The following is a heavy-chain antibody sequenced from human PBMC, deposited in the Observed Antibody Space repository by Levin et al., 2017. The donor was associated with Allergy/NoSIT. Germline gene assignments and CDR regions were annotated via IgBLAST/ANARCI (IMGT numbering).Heavy chain of an antibody. V-gene: IGHV5-51*01. D-gene: IGHD3-9*01. J-gene: IGHJ4*02. CDR1: GYSFSSYW. CDR2: IYPGDSET. CDR3: ASTHIKTGSNNFHS. Sequence: GESLKISCKGSGYSFSSYWIAWVRQMPGKGLEWMGIIYPGDSETRYSPSFQGQVTISADKSITTAYLQWSSLKASDTAMYYCASTHIKTGSNNFHSWGQGTLVTVSS.